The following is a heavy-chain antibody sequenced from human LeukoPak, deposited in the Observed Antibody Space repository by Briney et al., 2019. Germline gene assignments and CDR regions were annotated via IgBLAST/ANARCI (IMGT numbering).Heavy chain of an antibody. V-gene: IGHV3-9*01. J-gene: IGHJ4*02. CDR2: ISWNSGSI. D-gene: IGHD2-2*01. CDR3: AKQVGYCSSTSCYEFDY. CDR1: GFTFDDYA. Sequence: GRSLRLSCAASGFTFDDYAMPWVRHAPGKGLEWVSGISWNSGSIGYADSVKGRFTISRDNAKNSLYLQMNSLRAEDTALYYCAKQVGYCSSTSCYEFDYWGQGTLVTVSS.